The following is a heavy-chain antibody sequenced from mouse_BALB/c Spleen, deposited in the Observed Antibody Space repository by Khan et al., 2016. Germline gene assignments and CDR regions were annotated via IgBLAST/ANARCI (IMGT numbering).Heavy chain of an antibody. CDR2: IDPANGNT. Sequence: VQLQQPGAELVKPGASVKLSCTASGFNIKDNYIHWVKQRPEQGLEWIGRIDPANGNTKYDPKFQGKATITADTSSTTAYLQLSSLTSEDTAVYYCASLDYWGQGTILTVSS. CDR1: GFNIKDNY. CDR3: ASLDY. J-gene: IGHJ2*01. V-gene: IGHV14-3*02.